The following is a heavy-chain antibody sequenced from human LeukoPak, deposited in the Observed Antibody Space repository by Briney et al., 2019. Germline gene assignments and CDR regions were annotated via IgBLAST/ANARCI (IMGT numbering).Heavy chain of an antibody. CDR2: ISSDASNQ. Sequence: GGSLRLSCVASGFSFSTYGMHWVRQAPGKGLEWVAVISSDASNQHHTDSVKGRFALSTDYSTNPLYLQMHSLRYEDTAVYYCAKDGCSGGSCQADYWGQGTLVTVSS. D-gene: IGHD2-15*01. V-gene: IGHV3-30*18. CDR3: AKDGCSGGSCQADY. J-gene: IGHJ4*02. CDR1: GFSFSTYG.